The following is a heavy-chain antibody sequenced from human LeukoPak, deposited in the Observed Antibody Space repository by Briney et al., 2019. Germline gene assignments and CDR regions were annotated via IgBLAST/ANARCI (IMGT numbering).Heavy chain of an antibody. D-gene: IGHD6-6*01. V-gene: IGHV5-51*01. CDR2: IYFDDYDT. Sequence: NTGASLQISCQASGYIVMDYWIGWVRQATGKGLEWMGIIYFDDYDTIYSPPFDGQVIISGDKSTATAYLQWSSLKTSDTAIYYCGKSRLVGSLHSYDYWGQGTRVTVSS. J-gene: IGHJ4*02. CDR3: GKSRLVGSLHSYDY. CDR1: GYIVMDYW.